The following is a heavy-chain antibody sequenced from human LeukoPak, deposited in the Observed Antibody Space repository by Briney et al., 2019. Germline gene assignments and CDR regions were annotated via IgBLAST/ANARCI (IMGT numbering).Heavy chain of an antibody. Sequence: GQSRNISCTAPGYTFTTQSIAWARHISRQGMEWMGIICPGDSETRYSPSFQGQVTISADKSISTAYVQWSSLKASDTAIYYCARLERQWLAFWGQGTLVTVS. CDR3: ARLERQWLAF. J-gene: IGHJ4*02. CDR2: ICPGDSET. CDR1: GYTFTTQS. D-gene: IGHD6-19*01. V-gene: IGHV5-51*01.